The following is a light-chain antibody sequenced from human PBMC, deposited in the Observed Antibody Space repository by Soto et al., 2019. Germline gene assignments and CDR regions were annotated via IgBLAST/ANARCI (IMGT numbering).Light chain of an antibody. Sequence: QCVLTQPASVSGSPGQSITISCTGTSDHVGGYNYVSWYQQHPGKAPKLMIYEVSNRPSGVSNRFSGSKSGNTASLTISGLQAEDEADYYCSSYTSSSTPYVFGTGTKVTVL. V-gene: IGLV2-14*01. CDR1: SDHVGGYNY. CDR3: SSYTSSSTPYV. J-gene: IGLJ1*01. CDR2: EVS.